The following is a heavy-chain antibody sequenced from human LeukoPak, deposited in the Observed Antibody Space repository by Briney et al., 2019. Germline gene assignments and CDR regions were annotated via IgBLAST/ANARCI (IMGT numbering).Heavy chain of an antibody. D-gene: IGHD3-3*01. CDR3: ARDRLHYDSPNWFDA. J-gene: IGHJ5*02. CDR1: GFTFSSYA. Sequence: GGSLRLSCAASGFTFSSYAMSWVRQAPGRGLEWVAVISYDGGNKYYVDSVKGRFTISRDNSKNTLYLQMNRLRDEDTAVYYCARDRLHYDSPNWFDAWGQGTLITVS. V-gene: IGHV3-30*03. CDR2: ISYDGGNK.